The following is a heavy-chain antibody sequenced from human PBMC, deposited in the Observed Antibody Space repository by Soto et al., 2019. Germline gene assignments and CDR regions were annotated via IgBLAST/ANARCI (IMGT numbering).Heavy chain of an antibody. J-gene: IGHJ4*02. D-gene: IGHD1-26*01. CDR1: GGTFSSYS. V-gene: IGHV1-69*01. Sequence: QVQLVQSGAEVKKPGSSVKVSCKASGGTFSSYSINWVRQAPGQGLEWMGEIIPIFGTANYAQKFQGRVTITADESTSTAYMELSSLRSEYTAVYDCARDGGRHSGGIDYWGQGTLVTVSS. CDR3: ARDGGRHSGGIDY. CDR2: IIPIFGTA.